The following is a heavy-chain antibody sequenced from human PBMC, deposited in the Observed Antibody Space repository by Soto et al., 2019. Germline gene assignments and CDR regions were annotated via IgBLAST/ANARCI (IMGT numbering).Heavy chain of an antibody. CDR1: AAAISSPD. CDR2: IIPIFGTA. J-gene: IGHJ4*02. CDR3: ASPDPITGTTEYYFDY. D-gene: IGHD1-7*01. Sequence: CKPSAAAISSPDISWVRRAPGQGLEWMGGIIPIFGTANYAQKFQGRVTITADESTSTAYMELSSLRSEDTAVYYCASPDPITGTTEYYFDYWGQGTLVTVSS. V-gene: IGHV1-69*01.